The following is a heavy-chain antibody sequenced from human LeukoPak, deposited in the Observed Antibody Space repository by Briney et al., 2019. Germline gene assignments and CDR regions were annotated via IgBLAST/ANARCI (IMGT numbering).Heavy chain of an antibody. Sequence: GASVKVSCKASGGTFSSYAISWVRQAPGQGLEWMGGIIPIFGTANYAQKFQGRVTITTDESTSTAYMELSSLRSEDTAVYYCARVGETYDFWSGRSSGYFDYWGQGTLVTVSS. CDR2: IIPIFGTA. CDR1: GGTFSSYA. D-gene: IGHD3-3*01. J-gene: IGHJ4*02. CDR3: ARVGETYDFWSGRSSGYFDY. V-gene: IGHV1-69*05.